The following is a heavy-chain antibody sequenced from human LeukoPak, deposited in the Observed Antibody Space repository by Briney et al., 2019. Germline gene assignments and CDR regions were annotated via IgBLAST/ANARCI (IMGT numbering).Heavy chain of an antibody. CDR3: AKDESEYYYDSSGYYFLSYYYYGMDV. CDR1: GFTFSSYA. CDR2: ISGSGGTT. J-gene: IGHJ6*02. V-gene: IGHV3-23*01. D-gene: IGHD3-22*01. Sequence: GGSLRLSCAASGFTFSSYAMSWVRQAPGKGLEWVSAISGSGGTTFFADSVKGRFTIFRDNSENTLYLQMDSLSAEDTAVYYCAKDESEYYYDSSGYYFLSYYYYGMDVWGQGTTVTVSS.